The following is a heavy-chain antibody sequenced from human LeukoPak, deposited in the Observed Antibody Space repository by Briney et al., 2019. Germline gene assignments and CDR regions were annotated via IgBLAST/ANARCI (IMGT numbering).Heavy chain of an antibody. CDR3: ARDIRGHYDFWSGYRY. J-gene: IGHJ4*02. V-gene: IGHV1-2*02. Sequence: ASVTVSCKASGYTFTGYYMHWVRQAPGPGLEWMGWINPNSGGTNYAQKFQGRVTMTRDTSISTAYMELSRLRSDDTAVYYCARDIRGHYDFWSGYRYWGQGTLVTVSS. CDR2: INPNSGGT. D-gene: IGHD3-3*01. CDR1: GYTFTGYY.